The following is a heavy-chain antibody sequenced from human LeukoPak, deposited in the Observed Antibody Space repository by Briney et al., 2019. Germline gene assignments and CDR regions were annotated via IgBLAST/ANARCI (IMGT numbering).Heavy chain of an antibody. CDR1: VGSISSDY. CDR2: ISYSWST. J-gene: IGHJ4*02. D-gene: IGHD2-8*01. V-gene: IGHV4-59*01. CDR3: ARGTRRYCTNGVCYTVRSIDY. Sequence: SETLSLTCTVSVGSISSDYWNWIRQPPGKGLEWIGCISYSWSTNYNPSLKSRVTLSLDTSKNQFSVQLSSGTAADTAVYYCARGTRRYCTNGVCYTVRSIDYWGQGTLVTVSS.